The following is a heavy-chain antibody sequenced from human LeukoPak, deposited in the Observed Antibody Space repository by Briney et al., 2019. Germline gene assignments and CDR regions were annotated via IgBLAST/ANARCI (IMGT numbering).Heavy chain of an antibody. V-gene: IGHV1-69*05. CDR2: IIPIFGTA. D-gene: IGHD3-3*01. CDR3: ARGNDFWSGYLRSAFDI. CDR1: GGTFSSYA. Sequence: SVNVSCKASGGTFSSYAISWVRQAPGQGLEWMGGIIPIFGTANYAQKFQGRVTITTDESTSTAYMELSSLRSEDTAVYYCARGNDFWSGYLRSAFDIWGQGTMVTVSS. J-gene: IGHJ3*02.